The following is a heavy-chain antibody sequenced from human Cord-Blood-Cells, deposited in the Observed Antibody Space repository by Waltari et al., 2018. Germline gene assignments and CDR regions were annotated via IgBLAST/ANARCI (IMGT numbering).Heavy chain of an antibody. CDR3: ARGILWFGELLYYFDY. Sequence: QVQLVQSGAEVKKPGASVKVSCKASGYTFTSYDINWVRQTTGQGLEWMGWMNPNRGNTGYAQKFQGRVTITRNTSISTAYMELSSLRSEDTAVYYCARGILWFGELLYYFDYWGQGTLVTVSS. D-gene: IGHD3-10*01. CDR2: MNPNRGNT. J-gene: IGHJ4*02. V-gene: IGHV1-8*03. CDR1: GYTFTSYD.